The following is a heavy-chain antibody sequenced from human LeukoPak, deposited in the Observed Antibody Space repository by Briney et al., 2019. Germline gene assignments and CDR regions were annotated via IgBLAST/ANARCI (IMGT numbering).Heavy chain of an antibody. Sequence: SETLSLTCAVYGGSFSGYYWSWIRQPPGKGLEWIGEINHSGSTNYNPSLKSRVTVSVDTSKNQFSLKLSSVTAADTAVYYCARERAVGDYYDSSGPTGNNWFDPWGQGTLVTVSS. D-gene: IGHD3-22*01. J-gene: IGHJ5*02. CDR1: GGSFSGYY. V-gene: IGHV4-34*01. CDR3: ARERAVGDYYDSSGPTGNNWFDP. CDR2: INHSGST.